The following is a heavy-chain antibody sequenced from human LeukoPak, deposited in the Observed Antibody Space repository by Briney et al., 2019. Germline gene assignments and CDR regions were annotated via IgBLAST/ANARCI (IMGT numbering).Heavy chain of an antibody. CDR3: AKDDRVSLYYFDY. Sequence: GGSLRLSCAVSGFTISSYAMSWVRQAPGKGLEWVSAMSGSAGSTYYADSVKGRITISRDNSKNMLYLEMNSLRAEDTAVYYCAKDDRVSLYYFDYWGQGTLVTVSS. CDR1: GFTISSYA. V-gene: IGHV3-23*01. CDR2: MSGSAGST. J-gene: IGHJ4*02. D-gene: IGHD4-4*01.